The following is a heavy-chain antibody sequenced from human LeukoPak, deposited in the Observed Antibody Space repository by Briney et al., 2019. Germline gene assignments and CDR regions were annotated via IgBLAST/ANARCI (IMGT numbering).Heavy chain of an antibody. D-gene: IGHD3-22*01. CDR2: IIPIFGTA. CDR3: ARESKDYYDSSGYYSTSVY. Sequence: GASVKVSCKASGGTFSSYAISWVRQAPGQGLEWMGGIIPIFGTANYAQKFQGRVTITADESTSTAYMELSSLRSEDTAVYYCARESKDYYDSSGYYSTSVYWGQGTLVTVSS. V-gene: IGHV1-69*13. CDR1: GGTFSSYA. J-gene: IGHJ4*02.